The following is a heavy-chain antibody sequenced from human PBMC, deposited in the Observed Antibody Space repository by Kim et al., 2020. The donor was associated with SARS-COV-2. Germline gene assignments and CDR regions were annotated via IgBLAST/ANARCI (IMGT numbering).Heavy chain of an antibody. V-gene: IGHV3-23*01. CDR2: IRAGAETT. Sequence: GGSLRLSCAASGFTLSNNVMSWVRQAPGRGLEWVSTIRAGAETTYYADSVNGRFTISRDNSKHTLYLQLNSLRADDTAGYYCAKDRGGRGWAAFECWGQG. D-gene: IGHD6-13*01. CDR1: GFTLSNNV. J-gene: IGHJ4*02. CDR3: AKDRGGRGWAAFEC.